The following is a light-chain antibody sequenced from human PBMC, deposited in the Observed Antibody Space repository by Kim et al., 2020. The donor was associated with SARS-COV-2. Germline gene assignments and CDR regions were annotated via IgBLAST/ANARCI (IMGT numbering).Light chain of an antibody. CDR1: QSVGSN. J-gene: IGKJ2*01. CDR2: GAS. V-gene: IGKV3-15*01. CDR3: QQYNDWPLYT. Sequence: EIVMTQSPATLSVSPGERATLSCRASQSVGSNLAWYQQKPGQAPSLLIYGASTRATGIPARFSGSGSGTEFTLSISSLQSEDFAVYYCQQYNDWPLYTFGQVTKLEI.